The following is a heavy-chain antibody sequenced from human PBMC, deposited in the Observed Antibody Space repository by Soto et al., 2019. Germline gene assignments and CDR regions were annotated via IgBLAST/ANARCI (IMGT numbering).Heavy chain of an antibody. CDR3: ARRAETNGWNGFGADKYYFDF. V-gene: IGHV1-8*01. J-gene: IGHJ4*02. CDR2: MNPNTGNS. CDR1: GYTFTSYD. D-gene: IGHD1-1*01. Sequence: ASVKVSCKASGYTFTSYDIYWVRQATGQGLEWMGWMNPNTGNSAYAQKFQGRVTVISDTSINTVHMELNSLRSEDTAVYYCARRAETNGWNGFGADKYYFDFWGQGTLVTVSS.